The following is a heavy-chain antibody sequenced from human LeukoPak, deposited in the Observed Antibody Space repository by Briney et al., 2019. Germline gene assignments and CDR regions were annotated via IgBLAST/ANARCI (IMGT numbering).Heavy chain of an antibody. CDR2: IKQDGSEK. CDR3: ARMDFFWSGYYTRYYYYYMDV. D-gene: IGHD3-3*01. Sequence: GGSLRLSCAASGFTFSSYWMSWVRQAPGKGLEWVANIKQDGSEKYYVDSVKGRFTISRDNAKNSLYLQMNSLRAEDTAVYYCARMDFFWSGYYTRYYYYYMDVWGKGTTVTVSS. V-gene: IGHV3-7*01. CDR1: GFTFSSYW. J-gene: IGHJ6*03.